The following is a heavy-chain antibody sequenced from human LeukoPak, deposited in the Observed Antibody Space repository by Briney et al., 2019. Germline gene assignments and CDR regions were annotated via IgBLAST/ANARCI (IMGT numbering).Heavy chain of an antibody. D-gene: IGHD4-17*01. J-gene: IGHJ3*02. CDR1: GYSFTSYW. Sequence: GESLKISCKGSGYSFTSYWIGWVRQMPGKGLEWMGIIYPGDSDTRYSPSLQGQVTISADKSISTAYLQWSSLKASDTAMYYCARHDYGDSSGWGAFDIWGQGTMVTVSS. CDR2: IYPGDSDT. V-gene: IGHV5-51*01. CDR3: ARHDYGDSSGWGAFDI.